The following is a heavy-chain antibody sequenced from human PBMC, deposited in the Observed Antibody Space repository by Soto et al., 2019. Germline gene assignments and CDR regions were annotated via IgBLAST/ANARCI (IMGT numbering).Heavy chain of an antibody. CDR2: ISSSSSTI. CDR1: GFTFSSYS. Sequence: EVQLVESGGGLVQPGGSLRLSCAASGFTFSSYSMNWVRQAPGKGLEWVSYISSSSSTIYYADSVKGRFTISRDNAKNSLYLQMNSLRAEDTAVYYCARGGSSRPLNWFDPWGQGTLVTVSS. V-gene: IGHV3-48*01. D-gene: IGHD6-13*01. CDR3: ARGGSSRPLNWFDP. J-gene: IGHJ5*02.